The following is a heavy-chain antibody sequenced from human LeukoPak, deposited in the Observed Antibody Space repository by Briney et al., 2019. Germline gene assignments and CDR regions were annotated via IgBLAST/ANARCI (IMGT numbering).Heavy chain of an antibody. CDR2: ISWNSGSI. CDR3: ARDIVAVVAATRDGDYYYYYMDV. Sequence: PGGSLRLSCAASGFTFDDYAMHWVRQAPGKGLEWVSGISWNSGSIGYADSVKGRFTISRDNAKNSLYLQMNSLRAEDTALYYCARDIVAVVAATRDGDYYYYYMDVWGKGTTVTVSS. CDR1: GFTFDDYA. V-gene: IGHV3-9*01. J-gene: IGHJ6*03. D-gene: IGHD2-15*01.